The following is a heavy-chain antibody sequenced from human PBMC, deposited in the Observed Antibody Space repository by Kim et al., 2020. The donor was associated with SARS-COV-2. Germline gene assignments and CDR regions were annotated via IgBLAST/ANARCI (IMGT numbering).Heavy chain of an antibody. CDR1: GFTFSSYA. D-gene: IGHD2-21*01. J-gene: IGHJ2*01. V-gene: IGHV3-48*02. CDR3: ARSNSVVFDL. CDR2: IISSSSTI. Sequence: GGSLRLSCAASGFTFSSYAMNWVRQAPGKGLEWVSYIISSSSTIQYADSVKGRFTVSRDNAKNSLYLQMNSLRDEDTAVYYCARSNSVVFDLWGRGTLVTVSS.